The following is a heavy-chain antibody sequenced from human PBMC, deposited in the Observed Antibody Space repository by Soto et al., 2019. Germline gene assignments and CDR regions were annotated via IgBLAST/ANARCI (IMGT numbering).Heavy chain of an antibody. V-gene: IGHV3-66*01. J-gene: IGHJ3*02. Sequence: EVQLVESGGGLVQPGGSLRLSCAASGFTVSTNYMTWVRQAPGKGLEWVSVIYIDGSTYYADSVKGRFTISRDNSKNTLYLQVNNLRAEDTAVYYCARIGASSSAAGAFDIWGQGTMVTVSS. CDR1: GFTVSTNY. CDR2: IYIDGST. CDR3: ARIGASSSAAGAFDI. D-gene: IGHD6-6*01.